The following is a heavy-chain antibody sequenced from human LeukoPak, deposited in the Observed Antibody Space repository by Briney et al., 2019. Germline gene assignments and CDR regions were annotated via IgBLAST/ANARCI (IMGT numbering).Heavy chain of an antibody. CDR2: IYYSGST. V-gene: IGHV4-39*07. CDR1: GGSISSSSYY. CDR3: AREAEEYYYDSSGSNWFDP. J-gene: IGHJ5*02. Sequence: SETLSLTCTVSGGSISSSSYYWGWIRQPPGKGLEWIGSIYYSGSTYYNPSLKSRVTISVDTSKNQFSLKLSSVTAADTAVYYCAREAEEYYYDSSGSNWFDPWAREPWSPSPQ. D-gene: IGHD3-22*01.